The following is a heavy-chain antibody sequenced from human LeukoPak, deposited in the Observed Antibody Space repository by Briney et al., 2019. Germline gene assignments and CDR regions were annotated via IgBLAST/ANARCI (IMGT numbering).Heavy chain of an antibody. CDR2: IIPILGIA. J-gene: IGHJ4*02. Sequence: SVEVSCKASGGTFSSYTISWVRQAPGQGLEWMGRIIPILGIANYAQKFQGRVTITADKSTSTAYMELSSLRSDDTAVYYCAREGYLYSGSYSTPDYWGQGTLVTVSS. V-gene: IGHV1-69*04. CDR3: AREGYLYSGSYSTPDY. CDR1: GGTFSSYT. D-gene: IGHD1-26*01.